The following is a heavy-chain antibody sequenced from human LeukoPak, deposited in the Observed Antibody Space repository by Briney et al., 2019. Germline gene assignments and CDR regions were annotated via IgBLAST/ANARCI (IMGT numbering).Heavy chain of an antibody. J-gene: IGHJ3*02. CDR1: GYTFTSYY. V-gene: IGHV1-46*01. CDR3: ARTAKSTAVTYVAFDI. CDR2: INPSGGST. D-gene: IGHD4-17*01. Sequence: ASVRVSCKASGYTFTSYYMHWVRQAPGQGLEWMGIINPSGGSTSYAQKFQGRVTMTRDTSTSTVYMELSSLRSEDTAAYYCARTAKSTAVTYVAFDIWGQGTMVTVSS.